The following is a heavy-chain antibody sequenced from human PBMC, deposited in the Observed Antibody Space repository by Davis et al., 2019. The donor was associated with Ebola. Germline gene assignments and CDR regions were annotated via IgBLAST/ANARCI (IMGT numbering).Heavy chain of an antibody. D-gene: IGHD1-26*01. CDR1: GYTFTSYA. V-gene: IGHV1-3*01. CDR3: ARGHSGSYSRAYYYGMDV. CDR2: INAGNGNT. J-gene: IGHJ6*02. Sequence: ASVKVSCKASGYTFTSYAMHWVRQAPGQRLEWMGWINAGNGNTKYSQKFQGRVTMTRNTSISTAYMELSSLRSEDTAVYYCARGHSGSYSRAYYYGMDVWGQGTMVTVSS.